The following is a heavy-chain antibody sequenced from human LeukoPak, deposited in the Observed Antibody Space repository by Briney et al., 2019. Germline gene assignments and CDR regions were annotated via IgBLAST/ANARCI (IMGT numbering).Heavy chain of an antibody. V-gene: IGHV1-8*01. CDR1: GYTFTSYD. Sequence: GASVKVSCKASGYTFTSYDINWVRQATGQGLEWMGWTNPNSGNTGYAQKFQGRVTMTRNTSISTAYMELSSLRSEDTAVYYCARDMTATYYYYMDVWGKGTTVTVSS. CDR2: TNPNSGNT. CDR3: ARDMTATYYYYMDV. J-gene: IGHJ6*03. D-gene: IGHD3-16*01.